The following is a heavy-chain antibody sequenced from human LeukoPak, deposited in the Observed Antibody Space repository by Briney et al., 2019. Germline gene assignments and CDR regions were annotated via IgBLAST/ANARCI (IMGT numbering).Heavy chain of an antibody. V-gene: IGHV4-34*01. D-gene: IGHD3-3*01. CDR1: GGSFSGYY. CDR3: ARPARDDFWSGSFDY. J-gene: IGHJ4*02. Sequence: SETLSLTCAVYGGSFSGYYWSRIRQPPGKGLEWIGEINHSGSTNYNPSLKSRVTISVDTSKNQFFLKLSSVTAADTAVYYCARPARDDFWSGSFDYWGQGTLVTVSS. CDR2: INHSGST.